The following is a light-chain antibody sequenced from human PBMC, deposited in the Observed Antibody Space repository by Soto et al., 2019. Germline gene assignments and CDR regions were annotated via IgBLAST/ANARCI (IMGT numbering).Light chain of an antibody. V-gene: IGKV3-11*01. CDR1: QSVSSY. CDR3: QQRTNWPRSFT. Sequence: EIVLTQSPATLSLSPGERATLSCRASQSVSSYLAWYQQKPGQAPRLLIYDTSKRATGIPARFSGSGSGTDFTRTSSSLEPEDFAVYYCQQRTNWPRSFTFGPGTKVDIK. CDR2: DTS. J-gene: IGKJ3*01.